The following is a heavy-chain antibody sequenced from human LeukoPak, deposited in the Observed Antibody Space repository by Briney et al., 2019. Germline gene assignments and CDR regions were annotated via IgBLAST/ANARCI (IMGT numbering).Heavy chain of an antibody. CDR3: ARGCSGGSCYFS. Sequence: GGSLRLSCAVSGFTFRSYSMNWVRQAPGKGLEWVSSISSSSSYIYYADSVRGRFTISRDNAKNSLYLQMNSLRAEDTAVYYCARGCSGGSCYFSWGQGTLVTVSS. CDR1: GFTFRSYS. CDR2: ISSSSSYI. D-gene: IGHD2-15*01. V-gene: IGHV3-21*01. J-gene: IGHJ5*02.